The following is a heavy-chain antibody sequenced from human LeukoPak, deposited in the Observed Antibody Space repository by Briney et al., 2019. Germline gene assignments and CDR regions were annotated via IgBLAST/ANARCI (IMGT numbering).Heavy chain of an antibody. CDR3: AKSNSGWYVPPSD. Sequence: GRSLRLSCAVSGFAFSDYGMLWVRQAPGKGLEWVAVISYDGSNQYYADSVKGRFTISRDNSKNTLYLQMNRLRAEDTAVYYCAKSNSGWYVPPSDWGQGTLVTVSS. D-gene: IGHD6-19*01. J-gene: IGHJ4*02. CDR2: ISYDGSNQ. CDR1: GFAFSDYG. V-gene: IGHV3-30*18.